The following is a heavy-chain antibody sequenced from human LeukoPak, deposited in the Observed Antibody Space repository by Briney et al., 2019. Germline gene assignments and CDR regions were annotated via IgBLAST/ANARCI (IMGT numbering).Heavy chain of an antibody. J-gene: IGHJ4*02. D-gene: IGHD3-9*01. CDR3: AKEVGRYFDWTHTYFDY. CDR1: GFTFSNAW. V-gene: IGHV3-15*01. CDR2: IKSKTDGGTT. Sequence: GGSLRLSCAASGFTFSNAWMSWVRQAPGKGLEWVGRIKSKTDGGTTDYAAPVKGRFTISRDDSKNTLYLQMNSLRAEDTAVYYCAKEVGRYFDWTHTYFDYWGQGTLVTVSS.